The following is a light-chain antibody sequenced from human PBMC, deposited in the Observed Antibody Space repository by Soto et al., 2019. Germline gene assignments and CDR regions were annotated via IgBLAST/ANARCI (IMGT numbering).Light chain of an antibody. CDR2: DVT. V-gene: IGLV2-14*03. Sequence: QSALTQPASVSGSPGQSITISCTGTSSDIGDYNYVSWYQQHPGKAPKLMIYDVTNRPSGVSYRFSGSKSGNTASLTISGLQAEDEADYFCSSYTTNSFLVLFGGGTKLTVL. CDR1: SSDIGDYNY. J-gene: IGLJ2*01. CDR3: SSYTTNSFLVL.